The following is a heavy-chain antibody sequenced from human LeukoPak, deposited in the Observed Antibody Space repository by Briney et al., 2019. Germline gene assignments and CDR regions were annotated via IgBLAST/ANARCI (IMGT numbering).Heavy chain of an antibody. V-gene: IGHV1-69*01. CDR1: GGTFSIYA. J-gene: IGHJ3*02. D-gene: IGHD2-2*01. Sequence: SVKVSCKASGGTFSIYAISWVRQAPGQGLEWMGGIIPIFGTANYAQKFQGRVTITADESTSTAYMELSSLRSEDTAVYYCARRQGGYCSSTSCYLAFDIWGQGTMVTVSS. CDR2: IIPIFGTA. CDR3: ARRQGGYCSSTSCYLAFDI.